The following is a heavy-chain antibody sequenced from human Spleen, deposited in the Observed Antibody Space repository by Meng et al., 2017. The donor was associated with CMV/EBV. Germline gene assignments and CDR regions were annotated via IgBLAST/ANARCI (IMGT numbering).Heavy chain of an antibody. V-gene: IGHV1-2*02. CDR3: ARGGYSALSYYGIDV. D-gene: IGHD6-13*01. J-gene: IGHJ6*02. CDR2: INPNTDGI. Sequence: ASVKVSCKASGFTFSGYYIHWVRQAPGQGLEWLGWINPNTDGINYAQKFQGRVTMTRDTSISTAYMDLGRLRSDDTAMYYCARGGYSALSYYGIDVWGQGTTVTVSS. CDR1: GFTFSGYY.